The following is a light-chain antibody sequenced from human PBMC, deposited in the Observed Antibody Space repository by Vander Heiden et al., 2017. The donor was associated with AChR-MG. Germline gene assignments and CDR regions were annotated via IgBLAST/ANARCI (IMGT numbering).Light chain of an antibody. V-gene: IGLV2-23*02. J-gene: IGLJ3*02. Sequence: QSALTQPASVSGSPGQSITISCTGTSSDVGNYNLVSWYQQYPGKAPKIMIYQVNKRPSGVSNRFSGSKSGNTASLTISGLQAEDEADYYCCSFASSSTLVFGGGTKLTVL. CDR2: QVN. CDR3: CSFASSSTLV. CDR1: SSDVGNYNL.